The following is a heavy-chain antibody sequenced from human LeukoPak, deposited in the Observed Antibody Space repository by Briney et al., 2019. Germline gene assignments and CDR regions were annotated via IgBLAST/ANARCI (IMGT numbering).Heavy chain of an antibody. CDR2: INAGHGNT. D-gene: IGHD1-14*01. V-gene: IGHV1-3*01. CDR1: GYTFTSYA. J-gene: IGHJ4*02. CDR3: ARGAGFAEPLPEY. Sequence: ASVKVSCKASGYTFTSYAIQWVRQVPGQRLEWMGWINAGHGNTKYSQNFQGRVTITRDTSASTAYMELSSLRSEDTAVYYCARGAGFAEPLPEYWGQGTLLTVS.